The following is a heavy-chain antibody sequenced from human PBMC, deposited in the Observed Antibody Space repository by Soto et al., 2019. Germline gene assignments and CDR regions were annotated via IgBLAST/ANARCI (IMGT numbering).Heavy chain of an antibody. V-gene: IGHV1-46*01. CDR3: AAAQVDTAMVYYYGMDV. CDR1: GYTFTSYY. Sequence: ASVKVSCKASGYTFTSYYMHWVRRAPGQGLEWMGIINPSGGSTSYAQKFQGRVTMTRDTSTSTVYMELSSLRSEDTAVYYCAAAQVDTAMVYYYGMDVWGQGTTVTVSS. J-gene: IGHJ6*02. CDR2: INPSGGST. D-gene: IGHD5-18*01.